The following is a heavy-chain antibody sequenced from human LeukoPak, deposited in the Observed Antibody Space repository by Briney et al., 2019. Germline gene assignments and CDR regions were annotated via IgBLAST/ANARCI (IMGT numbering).Heavy chain of an antibody. CDR2: INPNSGGT. D-gene: IGHD3-22*01. Sequence: GASVKVSCKASGYTFTGYYIHWVRLAPGQGLEWMGWINPNSGGTNYAQKFQGRVTMTRDTSISTAYMELSRLRSDDTAVCYCASPFHDSSGYSQDAFDIWGQGTMVTVSS. CDR1: GYTFTGYY. CDR3: ASPFHDSSGYSQDAFDI. J-gene: IGHJ3*02. V-gene: IGHV1-2*02.